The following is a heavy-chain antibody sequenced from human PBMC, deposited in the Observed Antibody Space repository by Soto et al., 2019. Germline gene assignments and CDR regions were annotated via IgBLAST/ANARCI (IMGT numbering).Heavy chain of an antibody. CDR3: ARVYGTPTGYFDY. D-gene: IGHD4-17*01. V-gene: IGHV4-34*01. J-gene: IGHJ4*02. CDR1: GGSFSGYY. Sequence: SETLSLTCAVYGGSFSGYYWSWIRQPPGKGLEWIGEINHSGSTNYNPSLKSRVTISVDTSKNQFSLKLSSVTAADTAVYYCARVYGTPTGYFDYWGQGTLVTVSS. CDR2: INHSGST.